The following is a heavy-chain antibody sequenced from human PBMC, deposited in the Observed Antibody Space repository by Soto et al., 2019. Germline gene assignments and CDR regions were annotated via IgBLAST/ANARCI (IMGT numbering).Heavy chain of an antibody. D-gene: IGHD2-21*01. CDR3: ASGYLIAGFDY. Sequence: QVQLQESGPGLVKPSDTLSLTCTVSGGSISSYYWSWIRQPPGKGLEWIGYIYYSGSTNYNPSLKSRVTISVDTSKDQWSPKLSSVTAADTAVYYCASGYLIAGFDYWGQGTLVTVSS. J-gene: IGHJ4*02. CDR1: GGSISSYY. V-gene: IGHV4-59*07. CDR2: IYYSGST.